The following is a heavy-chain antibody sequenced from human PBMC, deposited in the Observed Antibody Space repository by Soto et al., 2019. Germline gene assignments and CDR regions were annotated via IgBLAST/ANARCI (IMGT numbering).Heavy chain of an antibody. D-gene: IGHD3-3*01. CDR2: IYYSGRT. V-gene: IGHV4-59*01. Sequence: SETLSLTCTVSGGSISSYYWRWIRQPPWKGLEWVGYIYYSGRTNYNPSLKSRVTISVDTSKNQFSLKLRSVTAADRAVYYCAKENAPFTIFGAAGGMVVGGQGTTVTVSS. CDR1: GGSISSYY. CDR3: AKENAPFTIFGAAGGMVV. J-gene: IGHJ6*02.